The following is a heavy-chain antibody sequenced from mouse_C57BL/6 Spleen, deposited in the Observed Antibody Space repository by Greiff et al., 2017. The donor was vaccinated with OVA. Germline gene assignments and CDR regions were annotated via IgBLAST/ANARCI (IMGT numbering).Heavy chain of an antibody. Sequence: QVQLQQSGAELVRPGASVTLSCKASGYTFTDYEMHWVKQTPVHGLEWIGAIDPETGGTAYNQKFKGKAILTADKSSSTAYMELRSLTSEDSAVYYCTRHYYGSLYYAMDYWGQGTSVTVSS. V-gene: IGHV1-15*01. J-gene: IGHJ4*01. CDR1: GYTFTDYE. D-gene: IGHD1-1*01. CDR3: TRHYYGSLYYAMDY. CDR2: IDPETGGT.